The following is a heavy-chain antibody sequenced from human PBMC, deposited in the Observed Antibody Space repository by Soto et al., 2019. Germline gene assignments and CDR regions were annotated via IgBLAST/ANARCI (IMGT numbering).Heavy chain of an antibody. V-gene: IGHV3-9*01. J-gene: IGHJ4*02. D-gene: IGHD5-12*01. CDR1: GFTFDDYA. CDR3: AKGSGYRYYFDY. Sequence: GGSLRLSCAASGFTFDDYAMHWVRQAPGKGLEWVSGISWNSGSIGYVDSVKGRFTISRDNAKNSLYLQMNSLRAEDTALYYCAKGSGYRYYFDYWGQGTLVTVSS. CDR2: ISWNSGSI.